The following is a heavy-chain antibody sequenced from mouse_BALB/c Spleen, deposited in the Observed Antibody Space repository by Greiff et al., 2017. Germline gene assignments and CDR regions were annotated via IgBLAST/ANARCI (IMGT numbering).Heavy chain of an antibody. CDR3: ANSGNYDAMDY. D-gene: IGHD2-1*01. CDR2: IHPSDGET. V-gene: IGHV1-74*01. CDR1: GYSFTSYW. Sequence: QVQLQQPGAELVRPGASVKLSCTASGYSFTSYWMNWVKQRPGQGLEWIGMIHPSDGETRLNQKFKDKATLTVDKSSSTAYMQLSSPTSEDSAVYYCANSGNYDAMDYWGQGTSVTVSA. J-gene: IGHJ4*01.